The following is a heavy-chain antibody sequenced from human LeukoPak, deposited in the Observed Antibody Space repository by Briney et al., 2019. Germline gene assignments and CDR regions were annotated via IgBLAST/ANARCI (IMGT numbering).Heavy chain of an antibody. J-gene: IGHJ3*02. V-gene: IGHV3-48*01. CDR2: ISSSSSTI. CDR1: GFTFSSYS. CDR3: ARVGNTIFGVVMGAFDI. D-gene: IGHD3-3*01. Sequence: PGGSLRLSCAASGFTFSSYSMNWVRQAPGKGLEWVSYISSSSSTIYYADSVKGRFTISRDNAKNSLYLQMNSLRAEDTAVYYCARVGNTIFGVVMGAFDIWGQGTMVTVSS.